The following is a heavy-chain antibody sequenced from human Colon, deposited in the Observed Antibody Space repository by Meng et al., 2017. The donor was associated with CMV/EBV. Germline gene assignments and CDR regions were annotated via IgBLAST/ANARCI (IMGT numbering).Heavy chain of an antibody. Sequence: SETLSLTCTVSGGSVSSGSYYWGWIRHPPGKGLEWIGYIHYSGTTKHNPSLRSRVAMSVDTPRNQFSLKLTSVTAADTAVYYCVRDSYEYGSDTYNWFDPWGQGILVTVSS. CDR1: GGSVSSGSYY. D-gene: IGHD3-10*01. V-gene: IGHV4-61*01. CDR3: VRDSYEYGSDTYNWFDP. J-gene: IGHJ5*02. CDR2: IHYSGTT.